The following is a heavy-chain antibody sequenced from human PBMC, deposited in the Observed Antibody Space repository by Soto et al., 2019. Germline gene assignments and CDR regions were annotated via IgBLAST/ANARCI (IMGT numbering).Heavy chain of an antibody. D-gene: IGHD5-18*01. CDR3: AKDRVPQPREYSYGHHSAY. CDR1: GFTFSSYA. V-gene: IGHV3-23*01. Sequence: PGGSLRLSCASSGFTFSSYAMSWVRQAPGKGLEWVSAISGSGGSTYYADSVKGRFTISRDNSKNTLYLQMNSLRAEDTAVYYCAKDRVPQPREYSYGHHSAYWGQGTLVTVSS. CDR2: ISGSGGST. J-gene: IGHJ4*02.